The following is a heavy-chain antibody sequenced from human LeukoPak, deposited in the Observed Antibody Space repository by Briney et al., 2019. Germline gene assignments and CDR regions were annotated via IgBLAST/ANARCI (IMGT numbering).Heavy chain of an antibody. V-gene: IGHV3-23*01. CDR2: LSGSGSNT. CDR1: GFTFSSYW. D-gene: IGHD4-11*01. J-gene: IGHJ4*02. Sequence: GGSLRLSCAASGFTFSSYWMHWVRQAPGKGLEWVSALSGSGSNTYYADSVKGRFTISRDNSKNTLYLQMNSLRAEDTAVYYCAKDRRPTTVVTYPSDWGQGTLVTVSS. CDR3: AKDRRPTTVVTYPSD.